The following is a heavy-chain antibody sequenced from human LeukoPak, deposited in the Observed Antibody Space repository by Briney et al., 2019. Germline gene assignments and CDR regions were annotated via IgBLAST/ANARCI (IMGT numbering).Heavy chain of an antibody. CDR1: GYSFIDYY. CDR3: ARTAAGSYYYYMDV. D-gene: IGHD6-13*01. V-gene: IGHV1-2*02. CDR2: INPNSGGT. Sequence: GASVKVSCKASGYSFIDYYMNWVRQAPGQGLEWMGWINPNSGGTNYAQKFQGRVTMTRDTSISTAYMELSRLRSGDTAVYYCARTAAGSYYYYMDVWGKGTTVTVSS. J-gene: IGHJ6*03.